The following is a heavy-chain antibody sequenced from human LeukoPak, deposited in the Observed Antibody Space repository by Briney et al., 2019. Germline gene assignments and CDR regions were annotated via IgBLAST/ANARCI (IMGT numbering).Heavy chain of an antibody. J-gene: IGHJ6*03. CDR3: ARVSWDTAMVFAPYYYYMDV. CDR2: MYTSGNT. D-gene: IGHD5-18*01. V-gene: IGHV4-61*02. Sequence: SQTLSLTCTVSGGSISGSYYWSWIRQSAGKGLEWIGRMYTSGNTNYNPSLKSRVTMSVDTSKNQFSLKLSSVTAADTAVYYCARVSWDTAMVFAPYYYYMDVWGKGTTVTISS. CDR1: GGSISGSYY.